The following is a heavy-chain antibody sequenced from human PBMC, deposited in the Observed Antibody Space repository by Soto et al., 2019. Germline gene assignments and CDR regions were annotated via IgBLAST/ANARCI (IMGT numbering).Heavy chain of an antibody. CDR2: IYRDGTT. CDR1: GLIVIDNH. CDR3: ARDFDTSRDDWAYYGIDV. D-gene: IGHD6-13*01. V-gene: IGHV3-66*01. J-gene: IGHJ6*02. Sequence: CGSLRQTGAASGLIVIDNHMTWVRQAPGKGLEWVSIIYRDGTTYYADSVKGRFTVSRDSSENTLFLQMNSLRVEDTAVYYRARDFDTSRDDWAYYGIDVWGQGTTVTVSS.